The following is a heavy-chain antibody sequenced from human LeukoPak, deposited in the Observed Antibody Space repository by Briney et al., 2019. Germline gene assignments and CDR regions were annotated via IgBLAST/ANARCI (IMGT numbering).Heavy chain of an antibody. CDR1: GGSISSHS. Sequence: SETLSLTCAVSGGSISSHSWRWILQPPGKGLEWIGYIYHSGSTNYNPSLQSRVTLSVDTSKNQFSLNLTSVTAADTAVYYCARSDYYDSSGYYSYSFDIWAQGTLVTVSS. V-gene: IGHV4-59*08. J-gene: IGHJ3*02. D-gene: IGHD3-22*01. CDR2: IYHSGST. CDR3: ARSDYYDSSGYYSYSFDI.